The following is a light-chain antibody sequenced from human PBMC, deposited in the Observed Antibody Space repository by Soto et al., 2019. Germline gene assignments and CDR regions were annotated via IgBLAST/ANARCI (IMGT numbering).Light chain of an antibody. CDR1: QSVTTN. CDR2: DAS. Sequence: ENVLKQSPATLSVSTGERATLSFRASQSVTTNLAWFQQKPGQAPRLLIYDASTRAANIPARFSGSGSGTEFTLTISRLQSEDFAVYYCQQYNSWPLRTFGQGSKVDI. V-gene: IGKV3-15*01. CDR3: QQYNSWPLRT. J-gene: IGKJ1*01.